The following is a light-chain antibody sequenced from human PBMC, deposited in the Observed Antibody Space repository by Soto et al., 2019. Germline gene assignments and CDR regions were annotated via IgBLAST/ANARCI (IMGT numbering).Light chain of an antibody. CDR1: QNVNYY. J-gene: IGKJ2*01. CDR3: QQYKTWYT. V-gene: IGKV3-15*01. Sequence: EIVVTQSPATLSVSPGERATLSCRASQNVNYYLAWYQQKPGQAPRPLIYGASIRATGVPARFSGSGSGTEFTLSISDLQSEDFAVYYCQQYKTWYTFGQGTKLEI. CDR2: GAS.